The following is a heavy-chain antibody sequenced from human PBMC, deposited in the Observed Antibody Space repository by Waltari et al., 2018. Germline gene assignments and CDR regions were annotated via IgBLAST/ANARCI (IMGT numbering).Heavy chain of an antibody. CDR1: GYTFTSYD. V-gene: IGHV1-8*01. CDR2: MNPNSGNT. Sequence: QVQLVQSGAEVKKPGASVKVSCKASGYTFTSYDIHWVRQATGQALEWMGWMNPNSGNTGYAQKFQGRVTMTRNTSISTAYMELSSLRSEDTAVYYCARYTTVVPKGDYYYYGMDVWGQGTTVTVSS. J-gene: IGHJ6*02. CDR3: ARYTTVVPKGDYYYYGMDV. D-gene: IGHD4-17*01.